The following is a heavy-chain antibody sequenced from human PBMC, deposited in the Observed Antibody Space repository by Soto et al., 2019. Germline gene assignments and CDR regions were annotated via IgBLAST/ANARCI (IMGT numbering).Heavy chain of an antibody. CDR3: VRAPGSATVTTSYVDY. CDR1: GFTFRNYA. Sequence: VGSLRLSCAASGFTFRNYAMHWVRQAPGKGLEWVVVISYDGSKKYYADSLEGRFTISRDNSNNTLYLQMNSLTDEDTAVYHCVRAPGSATVTTSYVDYWGQGTLVTVSS. V-gene: IGHV3-30*03. J-gene: IGHJ4*02. CDR2: ISYDGSKK. D-gene: IGHD4-17*01.